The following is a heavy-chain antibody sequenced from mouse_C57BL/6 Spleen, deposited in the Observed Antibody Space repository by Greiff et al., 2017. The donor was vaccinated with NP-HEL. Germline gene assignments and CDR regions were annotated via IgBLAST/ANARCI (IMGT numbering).Heavy chain of an antibody. V-gene: IGHV1-81*01. Sequence: QVQLKESGAELARPGASVKLSCKASGYTFTSYGISWVKQRTGQGLEWIGEIYPRSGNTYYNEKFKGKATLTADKSSSTAYMELRSLTSEDSAVYFCARSRNDGYFDVWGTGTTVTVSS. D-gene: IGHD2-14*01. CDR1: GYTFTSYG. CDR3: ARSRNDGYFDV. CDR2: IYPRSGNT. J-gene: IGHJ1*03.